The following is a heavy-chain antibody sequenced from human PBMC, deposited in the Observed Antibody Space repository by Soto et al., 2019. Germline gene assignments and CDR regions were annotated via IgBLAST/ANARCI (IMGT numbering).Heavy chain of an antibody. Sequence: GGSLRLSCAASGFTVSSNYMSWVRQAPGKGLEWVSVIYSGGSTYYADSVKGRFTISRDNSKNTLYLQMNSLRAEDTAVYYCARDLGDLEPFDIWGQGTMVTVSS. CDR1: GFTVSSNY. CDR2: IYSGGST. D-gene: IGHD3-16*01. CDR3: ARDLGDLEPFDI. V-gene: IGHV3-66*02. J-gene: IGHJ3*02.